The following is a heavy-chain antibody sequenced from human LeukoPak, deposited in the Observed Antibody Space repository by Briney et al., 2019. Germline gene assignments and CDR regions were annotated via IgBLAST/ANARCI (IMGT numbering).Heavy chain of an antibody. Sequence: PGESLKISCKGSGYIFTTYWIAWVRQMPGKGLEWMGIIYPGDSDTRYSPSFQGQVTISADKSITTAYLQWSSLEASDTAMYYCVRPRSASSWSAFDIWGQGTMVTVSS. CDR3: VRPRSASSWSAFDI. CDR2: IYPGDSDT. CDR1: GYIFTTYW. D-gene: IGHD2-2*01. V-gene: IGHV5-51*01. J-gene: IGHJ3*02.